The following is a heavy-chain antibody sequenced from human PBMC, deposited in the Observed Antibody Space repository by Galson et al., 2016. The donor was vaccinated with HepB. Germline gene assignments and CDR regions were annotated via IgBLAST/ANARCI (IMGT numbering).Heavy chain of an antibody. CDR2: INSDGTST. CDR3: ARDGAHWDLDL. V-gene: IGHV3-74*01. CDR1: GFTFSTHW. Sequence: SLRLSCAASGFTFSTHWMHWVRQGPGKGLVWVSRINSDGTSTIYADSVKGRFTISRDNAKNTVYLQMNSLRGEDTAVYYCARDGAHWDLDLWGRGTLVTVSS. J-gene: IGHJ2*01.